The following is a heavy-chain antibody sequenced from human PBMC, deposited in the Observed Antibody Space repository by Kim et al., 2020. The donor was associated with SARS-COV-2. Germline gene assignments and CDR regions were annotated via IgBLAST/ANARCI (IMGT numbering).Heavy chain of an antibody. CDR2: IIIYNDNI. Sequence: ASVKVSCKTSGYSFKNSSIHWVRQAPGQRPEWMGWIIIYNDNIRYSQKFQGRAIMTADKSTSTVYMELRGLTSDDTAVYYCARDYHGSGSYFDNWFDTWGQGTLVTVSS. CDR3: ARDYHGSGSYFDNWFDT. CDR1: GYSFKNSS. J-gene: IGHJ5*02. D-gene: IGHD3-10*01. V-gene: IGHV1-18*01.